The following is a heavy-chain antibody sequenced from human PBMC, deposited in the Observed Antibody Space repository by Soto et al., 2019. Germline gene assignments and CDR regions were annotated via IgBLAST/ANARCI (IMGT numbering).Heavy chain of an antibody. D-gene: IGHD2-2*02. V-gene: IGHV4-34*01. CDR3: ARGLVVPAAIVFLGFDP. J-gene: IGHJ5*02. CDR1: CGSFSGYY. Sequence: SETLSLTCAVYCGSFSGYYWSWIRQPPGKGLEWIGEINHSGSTNYNPSLKSRVTISVDTSKNQFSLKLSSVTAADTAVYYCARGLVVPAAIVFLGFDPWGQGTLVNVSS. CDR2: INHSGST.